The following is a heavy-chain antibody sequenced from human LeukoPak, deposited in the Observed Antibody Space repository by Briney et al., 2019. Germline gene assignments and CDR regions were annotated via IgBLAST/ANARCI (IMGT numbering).Heavy chain of an antibody. Sequence: PGGSLRLSCAASGFTFSIYAMSWVRQAPGKGLEWVSAISGSGGSTYYADSVKGRFTISRDNSKNTLYLQMNSLRAEDTDVYYCEKQGRSYSAFDIWGQGTMVTVSS. V-gene: IGHV3-23*01. CDR1: GFTFSIYA. D-gene: IGHD2-21*01. J-gene: IGHJ3*02. CDR3: EKQGRSYSAFDI. CDR2: ISGSGGST.